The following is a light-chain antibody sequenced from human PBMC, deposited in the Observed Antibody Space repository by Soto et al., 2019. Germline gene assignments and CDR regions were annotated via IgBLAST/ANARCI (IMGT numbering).Light chain of an antibody. CDR1: RGVNSY. J-gene: IGKJ4*01. Sequence: EIVLTQSPATLSLSPGERATLSCRASRGVNSYLAWYQQRPGQAPRLLIYDASNRATGIPARFSGSGSGTDFTLTISSLEPGDFAVYYCQQRSDWPLTFGGGTKVEIK. CDR2: DAS. V-gene: IGKV3-11*01. CDR3: QQRSDWPLT.